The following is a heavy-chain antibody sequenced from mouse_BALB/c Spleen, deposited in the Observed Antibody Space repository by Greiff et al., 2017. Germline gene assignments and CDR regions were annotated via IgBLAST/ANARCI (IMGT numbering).Heavy chain of an antibody. V-gene: IGHV5-15*02. D-gene: IGHD2-4*01. Sequence: EVQRVESGGGLVQPGGSRKLSCAASGFTFSDYGMAWVRQAPGKGPEWVAFISTLAYSIYYADTVTGRFTISRENAKNTLYLEMSSLRSEDTAMYYCAATMIGAWFAYWGQGTLVTVSA. CDR3: AATMIGAWFAY. CDR1: GFTFSDYG. J-gene: IGHJ3*01. CDR2: ISTLAYSI.